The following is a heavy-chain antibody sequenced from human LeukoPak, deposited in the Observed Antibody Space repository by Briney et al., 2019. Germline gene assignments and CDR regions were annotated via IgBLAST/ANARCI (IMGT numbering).Heavy chain of an antibody. CDR2: INPSGGST. V-gene: IGHV1-46*01. CDR3: ATDPARSPVGDV. Sequence: GASVKVSCKASGYTFTSYYMHWVRQAPGQGLEWMGIINPSGGSTSYAQKFQGRVTMTEDTSTDTAYMELSSLRSEDTAVYYCATDPARSPVGDVWGQGTTVTVSS. D-gene: IGHD1-26*01. J-gene: IGHJ6*02. CDR1: GYTFTSYY.